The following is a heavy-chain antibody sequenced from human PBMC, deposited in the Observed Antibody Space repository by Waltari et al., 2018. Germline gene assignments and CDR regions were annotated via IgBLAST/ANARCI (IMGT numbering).Heavy chain of an antibody. J-gene: IGHJ6*03. CDR3: ARRPLELGEGDYYYMDV. CDR2: INPNSGGT. V-gene: IGHV1-2*02. D-gene: IGHD7-27*01. Sequence: QVQLVQSGAEVKKPGASVKVSCKASGYTFTGYYMHWVRQAPGQGLEWMGWINPNSGGTNYAQKFQGRVTMTRDTSISTAYMELSRLRSDDTAVYYCARRPLELGEGDYYYMDVWGKGTTVTVSS. CDR1: GYTFTGYY.